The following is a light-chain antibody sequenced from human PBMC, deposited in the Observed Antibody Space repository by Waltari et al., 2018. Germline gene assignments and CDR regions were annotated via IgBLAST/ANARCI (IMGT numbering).Light chain of an antibody. Sequence: DLHLTQSPSFLSASAADSVTLTCRASQDINKDLIWYRQKPGKAPNLLIYAASTLQSGVPSRFGGSGSGTEFSLTITSLQPEDFATYYCQQLNSYPLTFGGGTKVEIK. CDR2: AAS. J-gene: IGKJ4*01. V-gene: IGKV1-9*01. CDR3: QQLNSYPLT. CDR1: QDINKD.